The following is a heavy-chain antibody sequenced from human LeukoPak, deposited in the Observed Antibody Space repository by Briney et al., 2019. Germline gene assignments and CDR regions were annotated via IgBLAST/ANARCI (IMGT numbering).Heavy chain of an antibody. Sequence: PSETLSLTCTVSGGSISSYYWSWIRQPPGKGLEWIEYIYYSGSTNYNPSLKSRVTISVDTSKNQFSLKLSSVTAADTAVYYCARDFGGSYSDAFDIWGQGTMVTVSS. J-gene: IGHJ3*02. CDR3: ARDFGGSYSDAFDI. CDR2: IYYSGST. CDR1: GGSISSYY. D-gene: IGHD1-26*01. V-gene: IGHV4-59*01.